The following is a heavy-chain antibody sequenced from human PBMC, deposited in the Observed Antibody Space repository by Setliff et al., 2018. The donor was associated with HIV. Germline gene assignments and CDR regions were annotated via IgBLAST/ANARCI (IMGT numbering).Heavy chain of an antibody. Sequence: PGGSLRLSCVASGVTFSNAWMSWVRQAPGKGLEWVGRIKSKTDGGTTDYAAPGRCRFTVSRDDSKNTMYLEMNSLETEDTAVYYCTVPANSWAVAFDFWGQGMLVTVSS. CDR1: GVTFSNAW. V-gene: IGHV3-15*01. D-gene: IGHD6-13*01. CDR3: TVPANSWAVAFDF. CDR2: IKSKTDGGTT. J-gene: IGHJ4*02.